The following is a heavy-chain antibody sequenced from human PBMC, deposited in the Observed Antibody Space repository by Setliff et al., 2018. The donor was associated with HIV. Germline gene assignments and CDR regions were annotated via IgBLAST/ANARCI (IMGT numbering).Heavy chain of an antibody. Sequence: SETLSLTCPVSGGSISSHYWSWIRQPPGKGLEYIGYIYYIGSTNSNPSLKSRVTISVDTFKNQFSLNLTSVTTADTALDYCARGKLHNYAGSTYLDAFDIWGQGTMVTVSS. CDR2: IYYIGST. CDR1: GGSISSHY. J-gene: IGHJ3*02. CDR3: ARGKLHNYAGSTYLDAFDI. V-gene: IGHV4-59*11. D-gene: IGHD2-2*01.